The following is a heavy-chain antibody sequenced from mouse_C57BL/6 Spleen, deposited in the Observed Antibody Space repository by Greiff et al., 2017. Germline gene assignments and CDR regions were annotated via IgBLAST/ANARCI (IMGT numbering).Heavy chain of an antibody. D-gene: IGHD1-1*01. J-gene: IGHJ2*01. CDR2: IYPGDGDT. Sequence: VQLQQSGAELVKPGASVKISCKASGYAFSSYWMNWVKQRPGKGLEWIGQIYPGDGDTNYNGKFKGKATLTADKSSSTAYMQPSSLTSEDSAVYFCARGGITTVPHEYWGQGTTLTVSS. CDR3: ARGGITTVPHEY. V-gene: IGHV1-80*01. CDR1: GYAFSSYW.